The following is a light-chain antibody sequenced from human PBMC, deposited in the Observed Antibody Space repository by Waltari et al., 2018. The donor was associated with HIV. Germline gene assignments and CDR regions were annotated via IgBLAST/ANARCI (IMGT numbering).Light chain of an antibody. V-gene: IGLV1-44*01. J-gene: IGLJ3*02. CDR2: NNT. CDR1: ISNIGKNT. Sequence: QPMLTQPPSASGIPGQRVTISCSGTISNIGKNTVNWYQQFPGTAPKLLIYNNTQRPSGVPDRFPGSKSGSSASLAIRGLQSEDEADYYCASWDDRLSGQGVFGGGTRLTVL. CDR3: ASWDDRLSGQGV.